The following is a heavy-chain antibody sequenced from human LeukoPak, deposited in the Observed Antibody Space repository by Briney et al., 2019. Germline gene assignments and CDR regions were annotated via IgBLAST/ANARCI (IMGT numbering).Heavy chain of an antibody. J-gene: IGHJ4*02. V-gene: IGHV3-23*01. CDR3: ARVAYGSSWYVDY. CDR1: GFTFSSYA. CDR2: ISGSGGST. Sequence: GGSLRLSCAASGFTFSSYAMSWVRQAPGKGLEWVSAISGSGGSTFYADSVKGRFTISRDNSKNTLYLQMNSLTAEDTAVYYCARVAYGSSWYVDYWGQGNLVTVSS. D-gene: IGHD6-13*01.